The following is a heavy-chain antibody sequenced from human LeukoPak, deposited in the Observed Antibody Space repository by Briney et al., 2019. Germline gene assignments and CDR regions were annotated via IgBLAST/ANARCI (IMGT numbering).Heavy chain of an antibody. CDR2: ISSSGSTI. CDR1: GFTFSSYE. J-gene: IGHJ4*02. CDR3: ARAEGVPAAMCFDY. D-gene: IGHD2-2*01. V-gene: IGHV3-48*03. Sequence: GGSLRLSCAASGFTFSSYEMNWVRQAPGKGLEWVSYISSSGSTIYYADSVKGRFTISRDNAKNSLYLQMNSLRAEDTAVYYCARAEGVPAAMCFDYWGQGTLVTVSS.